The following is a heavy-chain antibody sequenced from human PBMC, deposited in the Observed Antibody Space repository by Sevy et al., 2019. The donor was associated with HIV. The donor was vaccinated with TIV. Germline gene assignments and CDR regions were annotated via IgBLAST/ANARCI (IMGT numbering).Heavy chain of an antibody. CDR2: IYYSGST. CDR1: GGSISSYY. J-gene: IGHJ4*02. D-gene: IGHD4-17*01. Sequence: SETLSLTCTVSGGSISSYYWSWIRQPPGKRLEWIGYIYYSGSTNYNPSLKSRVTISVDTSKNQFSLKLRSVTAADTAVYYCARSRLTTVTPNPFDYWGQGTLVTVSS. CDR3: ARSRLTTVTPNPFDY. V-gene: IGHV4-59*01.